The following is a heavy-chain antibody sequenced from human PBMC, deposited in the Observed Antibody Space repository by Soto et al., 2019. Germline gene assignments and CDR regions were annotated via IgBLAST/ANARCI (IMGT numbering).Heavy chain of an antibody. CDR1: GFSLSTSGVG. CDR2: IYWNDDK. D-gene: IGHD3-22*01. J-gene: IGHJ5*02. V-gene: IGHV2-5*01. Sequence: SGPTLVKPTQTLTLTCTFSGFSLSTSGVGVGWIRQPPGKALEWLALIYWNDDKRYSPSLKSRLTITKDTSKNQVVLTMTNMDPVDTATYYCAHSPYYDSSGEEFDPWGQGTLVTVSS. CDR3: AHSPYYDSSGEEFDP.